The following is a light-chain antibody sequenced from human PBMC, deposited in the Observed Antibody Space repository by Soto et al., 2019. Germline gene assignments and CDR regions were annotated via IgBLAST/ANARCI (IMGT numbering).Light chain of an antibody. CDR1: SSDVGAYNY. J-gene: IGLJ1*01. V-gene: IGLV2-11*01. Sequence: QSALTQPRSVSGSPGQSVTISCTGTSSDVGAYNYVSWYQQHPGKAPKLMIYDVTKRPSGVPDRFSGSKSGNTASLTISGLQGEDEADYYCCSYAGTYTLYVFRTWTKVTVL. CDR3: CSYAGTYTLYV. CDR2: DVT.